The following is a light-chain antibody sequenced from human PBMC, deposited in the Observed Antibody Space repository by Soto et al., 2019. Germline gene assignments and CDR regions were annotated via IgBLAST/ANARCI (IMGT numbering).Light chain of an antibody. Sequence: IVLTKSPSTRSLCPGGCASLSCTASQSVSSNYLAWYQQKPGQAPRLLIYGASSRATGIPDRFSGSGSGTDFTLTISRLEPEDFAVYYCQQYGSSPITFGGGTKVDIK. CDR1: QSVSSNY. CDR3: QQYGSSPIT. V-gene: IGKV3-20*01. CDR2: GAS. J-gene: IGKJ4*01.